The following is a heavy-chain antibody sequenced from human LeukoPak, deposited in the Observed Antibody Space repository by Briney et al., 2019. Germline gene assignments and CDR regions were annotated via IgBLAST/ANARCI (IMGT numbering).Heavy chain of an antibody. D-gene: IGHD3-10*01. CDR2: FNPSGGST. Sequence: ASVQVSCKASGYTFTSYYMHWVRQAPGQGLEWMGIFNPSGGSTSYAQKFQGRVTMTRDTSTSTVYMELSSLRSEDTAVYYCAILWFGESYYFDYWGQGTVDTVSS. J-gene: IGHJ4*02. CDR1: GYTFTSYY. V-gene: IGHV1-46*01. CDR3: AILWFGESYYFDY.